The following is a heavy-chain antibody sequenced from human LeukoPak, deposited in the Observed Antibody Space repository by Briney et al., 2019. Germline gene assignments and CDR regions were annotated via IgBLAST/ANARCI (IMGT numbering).Heavy chain of an antibody. CDR3: ARDRRSVVVTAIGAFDI. V-gene: IGHV3-11*01. Sequence: GGSLRLSCAASGFTFSDYYMSWIRQAPGKGLEWVSYISSSGSTIYYADSVKGRFTISRDNAKNSLYLQMNSLRAEDAAVYCCARDRRSVVVTAIGAFDIWGQGTMVTVSS. J-gene: IGHJ3*02. CDR1: GFTFSDYY. D-gene: IGHD2-21*02. CDR2: ISSSGSTI.